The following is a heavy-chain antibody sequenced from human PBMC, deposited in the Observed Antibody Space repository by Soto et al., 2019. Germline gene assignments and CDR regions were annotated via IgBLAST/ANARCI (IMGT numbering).Heavy chain of an antibody. J-gene: IGHJ1*01. CDR1: GYIFTDYY. Sequence: GASVKVSCKASGYIFTDYYMHWVRQAPGQELGWMGRINPNSGGTNYAQKFQGRVTMTRDTSISTAYTELSSLRSEDTAVYYCARGADYYDSSGYPVPNHFQHWGQGTLVTVSS. V-gene: IGHV1-2*06. CDR3: ARGADYYDSSGYPVPNHFQH. CDR2: INPNSGGT. D-gene: IGHD3-22*01.